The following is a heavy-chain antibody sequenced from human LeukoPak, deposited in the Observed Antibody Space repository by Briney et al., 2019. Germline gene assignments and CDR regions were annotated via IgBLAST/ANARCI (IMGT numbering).Heavy chain of an antibody. D-gene: IGHD6-6*01. CDR1: GGTFTRNA. CDR2: IIPALDKT. Sequence: GSSVKVSCKTSGGTFTRNAISWIRQAPGQGLEWMGLIIPALDKTDYAQNFQGRVTMTTDTSTSTAYMELRSLRSDDTAVYYCARDPTYSSSSPGDAFDIWGQGTMVTVSS. V-gene: IGHV1-69*04. CDR3: ARDPTYSSSSPGDAFDI. J-gene: IGHJ3*02.